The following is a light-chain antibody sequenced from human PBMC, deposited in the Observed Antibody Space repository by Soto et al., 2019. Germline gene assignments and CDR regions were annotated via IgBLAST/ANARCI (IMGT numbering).Light chain of an antibody. CDR1: QSVSNNY. V-gene: IGKV3-11*01. CDR3: QQRSNWPPRIT. J-gene: IGKJ5*01. Sequence: EIFVTQSPGTLSLSRWEIATLSCRASQSVSNNYLAWYQQKPGQAPRLLIYGASNRATGIPDRFSGSGSGTDFTLTISSLEPEDFAVYYCQQRSNWPPRITFGQGTRLEIK. CDR2: GAS.